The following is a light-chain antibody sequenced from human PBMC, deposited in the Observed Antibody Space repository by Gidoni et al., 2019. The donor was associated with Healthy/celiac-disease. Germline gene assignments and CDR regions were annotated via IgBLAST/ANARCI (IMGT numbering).Light chain of an antibody. CDR3: QQYNSYSPT. V-gene: IGKV1-5*01. J-gene: IGKJ1*01. CDR1: QSISSW. CDR2: DAS. Sequence: DIQMTQSPSTLSASVGDRVTITCRASQSISSWLAWYQQKPGKAPKLLIYDASSLESWVPSRFSRRGSWTEFTLTISSLQPDDFSTYYCQQYNSYSPTFGQGTKVEIK.